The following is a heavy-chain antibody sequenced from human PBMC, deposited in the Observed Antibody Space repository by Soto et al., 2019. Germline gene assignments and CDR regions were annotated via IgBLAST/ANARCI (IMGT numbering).Heavy chain of an antibody. CDR2: ISAYNGNT. CDR1: GYTFTSYG. Sequence: QVQLVQSGAEVKKPGASVKVSCKASGYTFTSYGISWVRQAPGQGLEWMGWISAYNGNTNYAQKLQGRVTMTTDTATSTAYMELRSLRSDDTAVYYCARDLWGDYAAAGIPYGMDVWGHGTTVTVSS. J-gene: IGHJ6*02. CDR3: ARDLWGDYAAAGIPYGMDV. D-gene: IGHD6-13*01. V-gene: IGHV1-18*01.